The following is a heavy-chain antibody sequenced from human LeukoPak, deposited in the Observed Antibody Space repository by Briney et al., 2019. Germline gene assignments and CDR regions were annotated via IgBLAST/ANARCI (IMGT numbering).Heavy chain of an antibody. V-gene: IGHV4-39*07. Sequence: PSETLSLTCTVSGGSISSGDYYGSWIRQPPGKGLEWIGEIYHSGSTNYNPSLKSRVTISVDKSKNQFSLKLSSVTAADTAVYYCARVGSPAAYAFDIWGQGTMVTVSS. D-gene: IGHD2-2*01. J-gene: IGHJ3*02. CDR2: IYHSGST. CDR1: GGSISSGDYY. CDR3: ARVGSPAAYAFDI.